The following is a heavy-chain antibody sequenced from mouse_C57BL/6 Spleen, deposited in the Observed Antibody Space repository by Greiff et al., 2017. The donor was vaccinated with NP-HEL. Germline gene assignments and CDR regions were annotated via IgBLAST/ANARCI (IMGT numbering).Heavy chain of an antibody. V-gene: IGHV1-66*01. CDR3: ARGEDYEVFAY. CDR2: IYPGSGNT. CDR1: GYSFTSYY. D-gene: IGHD2-4*01. J-gene: IGHJ3*01. Sequence: QVQLKESGPELVKPGASVKISCKASGYSFTSYYIHWVKQRPGQGLEWIGWIYPGSGNTKYNEKFKGKATLTADKSSSTAYMQLSSLTSEDSAVYFCARGEDYEVFAYWGQGTLVTVSA.